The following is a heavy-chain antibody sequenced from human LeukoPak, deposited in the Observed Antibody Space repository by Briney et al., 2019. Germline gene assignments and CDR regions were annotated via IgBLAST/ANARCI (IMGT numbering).Heavy chain of an antibody. Sequence: PSETLSLTCAVSGGSINNYYWSWIRQPAGKGLEWIGRIFTSGSTNYNASLKSRVTMSVDTSKNQFSLKLRSMTAADTAVYYCARAPVTVKDSFDIWGQRTMVTVSS. J-gene: IGHJ3*02. CDR1: GGSINNYY. D-gene: IGHD4-11*01. CDR3: ARAPVTVKDSFDI. V-gene: IGHV4-4*07. CDR2: IFTSGST.